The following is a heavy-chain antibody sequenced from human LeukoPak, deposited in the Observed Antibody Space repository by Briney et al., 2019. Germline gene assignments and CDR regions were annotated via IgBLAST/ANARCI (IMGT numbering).Heavy chain of an antibody. D-gene: IGHD2-15*01. CDR1: GFTFSSYS. CDR3: ARVYCSGGSCYSGWFDP. J-gene: IGHJ5*02. V-gene: IGHV3-66*01. Sequence: GGSLRLSCAASGFTFSSYSMNWVRQAPGKGLEWVAVIYSGGSTYYADSVKGRFTISRDNSKNTLYLQMNSLRAEDTAVYYCARVYCSGGSCYSGWFDPRGQGTLVTVSS. CDR2: IYSGGST.